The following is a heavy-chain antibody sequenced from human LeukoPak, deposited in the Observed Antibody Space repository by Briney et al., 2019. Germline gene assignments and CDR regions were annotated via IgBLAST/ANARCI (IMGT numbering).Heavy chain of an antibody. CDR1: GFTFSSYW. D-gene: IGHD4-23*01. J-gene: IGHJ4*02. V-gene: IGHV3-7*01. CDR3: ARGARKGDDYGGFFDY. CDR2: IKQDGSEK. Sequence: GGSLRLSCAASGFTFSSYWMSWVRQAPGKGLEWVAHIKQDGSEKYYVDSVKGRFTISRDNAKNSLYLQMNSLRAEDTAVYYCARGARKGDDYGGFFDYWGQGTLVTVSS.